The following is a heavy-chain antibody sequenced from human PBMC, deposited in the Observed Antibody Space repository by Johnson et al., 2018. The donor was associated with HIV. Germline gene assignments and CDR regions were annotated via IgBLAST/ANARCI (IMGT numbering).Heavy chain of an antibody. D-gene: IGHD6-13*01. Sequence: EVQLVESGGELVQPGGSLRLSCAASGFSFDDYDMSWVRQAPGKGLEWVSAISGSGGSTYYADSVRGRFTISRDNSKNSLYLQMNSLRAEDTAVYYCAETPGIAAAGTGYAFDIWGQGTMVTVSS. J-gene: IGHJ3*02. CDR2: ISGSGGST. V-gene: IGHV3-23*04. CDR1: GFSFDDYD. CDR3: AETPGIAAAGTGYAFDI.